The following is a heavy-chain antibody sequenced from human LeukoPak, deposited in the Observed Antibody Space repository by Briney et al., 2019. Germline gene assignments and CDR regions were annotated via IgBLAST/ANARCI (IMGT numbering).Heavy chain of an antibody. CDR3: ARVSVIEYCSSTSCHIERGWFDP. J-gene: IGHJ5*02. CDR2: IIPIFGTA. CDR1: GGTLSSYA. V-gene: IGHV1-69*13. Sequence: SVKVSCKASGGTLSSYAISWVRQAPGQGLEWMGVIIPIFGTANYAQKFQGRVTITADESTSTAYLELSSLRSEDTAVYYCARVSVIEYCSSTSCHIERGWFDPWGQGTLVTVSS. D-gene: IGHD2-2*02.